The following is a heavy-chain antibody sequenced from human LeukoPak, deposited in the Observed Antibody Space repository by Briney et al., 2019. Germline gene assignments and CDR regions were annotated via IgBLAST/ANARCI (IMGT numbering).Heavy chain of an antibody. CDR3: AKKTPGIHPFDS. D-gene: IGHD6-13*01. CDR2: VGTDSDT. J-gene: IGHJ4*02. Sequence: GGSLGLSCAASGFTFRTSAFSWVRQSPGRGLEWVSTVGTDSDTYYADSVKGRVTISRDNSKNTVYLQMTGLRADDTAVYYCAKKTPGIHPFDSWGQGTLVTVSP. V-gene: IGHV3-23*01. CDR1: GFTFRTSA.